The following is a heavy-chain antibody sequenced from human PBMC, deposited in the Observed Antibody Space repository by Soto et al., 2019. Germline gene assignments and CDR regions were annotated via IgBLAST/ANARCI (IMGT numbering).Heavy chain of an antibody. CDR1: GGSFSGYY. CDR2: INHSGST. V-gene: IGHV4-34*01. J-gene: IGHJ4*02. Sequence: QVQLQQWGAGLLKPSETLSLTCAVYGGSFSGYYWSWIRQPPGKGLEWIGEINHSGSTNYNPSLKSRATISVGTSTNQFSPKLCCVTVAAPAVYYCARAAPRYCSGGSCYSGRDSWGQGTLVTVSS. CDR3: ARAAPRYCSGGSCYSGRDS. D-gene: IGHD2-15*01.